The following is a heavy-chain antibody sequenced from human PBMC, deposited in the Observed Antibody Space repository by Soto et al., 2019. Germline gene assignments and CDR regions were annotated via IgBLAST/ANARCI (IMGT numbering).Heavy chain of an antibody. D-gene: IGHD2-2*02. Sequence: QVQLVQSGAEVKKPGASVKVSCKSSGYTLTSYGISWVRQAPGQGLERMGWISAYNSNTNYAQKLPGRVTMTTDTSPSTAYRELRSLRSDDTAVYYCARDGATAILYYYYGMDVWGLGPTVSVSS. CDR1: GYTLTSYG. V-gene: IGHV1-18*04. CDR3: ARDGATAILYYYYGMDV. J-gene: IGHJ6*02. CDR2: ISAYNSNT.